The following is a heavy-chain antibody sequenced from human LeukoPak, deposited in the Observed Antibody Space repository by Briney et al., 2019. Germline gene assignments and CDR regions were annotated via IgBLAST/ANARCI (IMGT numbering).Heavy chain of an antibody. D-gene: IGHD2-21*02. CDR1: GGPISSSNW. Sequence: SGTLSLTCAVSGGPISSSNWWSWVLQPPGKGLEWIVEIYHSGSTNYNPSLKSRVTISVDKSKNQFSLKPSSVTAADTAVYYCARVDCGGDCSFDYWGQGTLVTVSS. V-gene: IGHV4-4*02. CDR3: ARVDCGGDCSFDY. CDR2: IYHSGST. J-gene: IGHJ4*02.